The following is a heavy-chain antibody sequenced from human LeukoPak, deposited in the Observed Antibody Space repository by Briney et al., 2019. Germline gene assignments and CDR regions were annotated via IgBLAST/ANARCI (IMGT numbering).Heavy chain of an antibody. CDR1: GGSISSYY. J-gene: IGHJ4*02. Sequence: SETLSLTCTVSGGSISSYYWSWIRQPPGKGLEWIGYIYYSGSTNYNPSLKSRVTISVDTSKNQFPLKLSSVTAADTAVYYCARVPYYSSPLDYWGQGTLVTVSS. CDR2: IYYSGST. CDR3: ARVPYYSSPLDY. D-gene: IGHD6-13*01. V-gene: IGHV4-59*01.